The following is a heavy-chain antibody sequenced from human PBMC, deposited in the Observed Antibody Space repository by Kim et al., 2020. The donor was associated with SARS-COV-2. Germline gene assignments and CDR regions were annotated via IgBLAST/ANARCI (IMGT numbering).Heavy chain of an antibody. CDR1: GFTFSSYG. J-gene: IGHJ6*02. Sequence: GGSLRLSCAASGFTFSSYGMHWVRQAPGKGLEWVAVISYDGSNKYYADSVKGRFTISRDNSKNTLYLQMNSLRAEDTAVYYCAKDKVAGIRNRYYYYYYGMDVWGQGTTVTVSS. D-gene: IGHD6-19*01. CDR3: AKDKVAGIRNRYYYYYYGMDV. V-gene: IGHV3-30*18. CDR2: ISYDGSNK.